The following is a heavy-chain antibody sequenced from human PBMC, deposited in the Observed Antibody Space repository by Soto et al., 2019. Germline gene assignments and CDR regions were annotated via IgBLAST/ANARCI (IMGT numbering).Heavy chain of an antibody. Sequence: SETLSLTCTVSSGSISSSNYYWGWIRQPPGKGLEWIGSISYSGSTYYNLSLKSRVTISVDTSKNQFSLKLSSVTAADTAVYYCARPVRAARHDAFDIWGQGTMVTVSS. D-gene: IGHD6-25*01. J-gene: IGHJ3*02. V-gene: IGHV4-39*01. CDR2: ISYSGST. CDR3: ARPVRAARHDAFDI. CDR1: SGSISSSNYY.